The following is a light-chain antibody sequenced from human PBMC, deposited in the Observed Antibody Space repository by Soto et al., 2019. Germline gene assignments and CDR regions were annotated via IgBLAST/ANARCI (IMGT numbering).Light chain of an antibody. J-gene: IGLJ2*01. CDR2: EVS. CDR3: SSYTSSSFVV. Sequence: QSALTQPASVSGSPGQSITISCTGTSSDVGGYNYVSWYQQHPGKAPKLMIYEVSNRPSGVSNRFSGSKSGNTASLTISGLQAEDEADYYCSSYTSSSFVVFGGGTKPTVL. CDR1: SSDVGGYNY. V-gene: IGLV2-14*01.